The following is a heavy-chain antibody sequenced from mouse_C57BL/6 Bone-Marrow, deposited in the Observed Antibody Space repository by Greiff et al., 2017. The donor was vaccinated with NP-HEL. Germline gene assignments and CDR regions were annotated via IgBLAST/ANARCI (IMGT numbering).Heavy chain of an antibody. Sequence: DVHLVESGGGLVKPGGSLKLSCAASGFTFSDYGMHWVRQAPEKALEWVAYISSGSSTIYYADTVKGRFTISRDNAKNTLFLQMTSLMSEDTVMYYCARRGQLRFPFAYWGQGTLGTVSA. CDR1: GFTFSDYG. CDR2: ISSGSSTI. CDR3: ARRGQLRFPFAY. V-gene: IGHV5-17*01. J-gene: IGHJ3*01. D-gene: IGHD3-2*02.